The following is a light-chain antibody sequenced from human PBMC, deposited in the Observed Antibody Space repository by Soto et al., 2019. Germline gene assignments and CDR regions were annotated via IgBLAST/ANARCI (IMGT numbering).Light chain of an antibody. J-gene: IGKJ5*01. CDR1: QSVSSY. Sequence: EIVLTQSPATLSLSPGERAPLSCRASQSVSSYLAWYQQKPGQAPRLLIYDASNRATGIPARFSGSGSGTDFTLTISSLEPEDFAVYYCQQRSNWPRSITFGQGTRLEIK. V-gene: IGKV3-11*01. CDR2: DAS. CDR3: QQRSNWPRSIT.